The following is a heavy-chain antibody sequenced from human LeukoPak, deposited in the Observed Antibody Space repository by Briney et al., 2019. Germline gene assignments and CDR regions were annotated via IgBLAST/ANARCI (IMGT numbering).Heavy chain of an antibody. CDR3: ARYREGYNYVPHALDI. J-gene: IGHJ3*02. Sequence: SETLSLTCTVSGASVSSTDYFWNWIRQPAEKVLGWIGRIYASGNTDYNPSLKSRVTMSLDTSKNQFSLNMNSVTAADSAVYFCARYREGYNYVPHALDIWGQGTVVTVSS. V-gene: IGHV4-61*02. D-gene: IGHD5-24*01. CDR2: IYASGNT. CDR1: GASVSSTDYF.